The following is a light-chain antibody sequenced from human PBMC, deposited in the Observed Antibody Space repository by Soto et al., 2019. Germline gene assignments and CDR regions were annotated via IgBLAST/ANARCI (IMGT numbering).Light chain of an antibody. Sequence: EIVMTQSPATLSVSPGERATLSCRASQSVSSNLAWYQQKPGQAPRLLIHGASTRATGIPARFSSSGSGTEFTLTISSLQSEDFAVYYCQQYNNWPKTFGQGTKLEIK. V-gene: IGKV3-15*01. CDR2: GAS. J-gene: IGKJ2*01. CDR1: QSVSSN. CDR3: QQYNNWPKT.